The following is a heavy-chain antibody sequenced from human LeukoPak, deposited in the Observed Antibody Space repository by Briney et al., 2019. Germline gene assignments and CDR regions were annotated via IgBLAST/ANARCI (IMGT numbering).Heavy chain of an antibody. CDR1: GFNFSDYN. J-gene: IGHJ6*03. CDR3: ARDPYSGNYGPYYYYYMDV. D-gene: IGHD1-26*01. V-gene: IGHV3-21*04. CDR2: ITSTGTYI. Sequence: PGGSLRLSCAASGFNFSDYNMNWVRQAPGKALEWVSSITSTGTYIFYGDSVKGRFTISRDNARNSLYLQMNGLRPEDTAVYYCARDPYSGNYGPYYYYYMDVWGKGTTVTISS.